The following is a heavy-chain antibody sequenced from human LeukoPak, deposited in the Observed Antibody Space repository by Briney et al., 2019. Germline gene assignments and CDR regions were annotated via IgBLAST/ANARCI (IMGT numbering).Heavy chain of an antibody. CDR3: ARDTAVATSNFDY. D-gene: IGHD5-12*01. CDR1: GFTFSSYR. V-gene: IGHV3-21*01. J-gene: IGHJ4*02. Sequence: GGSLRLSCAASGFTFSSYRMTWVRQAPGKGLEWVSSISSSSSYIYYADSVKGQFTISRDNAKNSLYLQMNSLRAEDTAVYYCARDTAVATSNFDYWGQGTLVTVSS. CDR2: ISSSSSYI.